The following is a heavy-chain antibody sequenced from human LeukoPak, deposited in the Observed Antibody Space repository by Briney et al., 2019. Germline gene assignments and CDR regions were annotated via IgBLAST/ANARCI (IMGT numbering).Heavy chain of an antibody. Sequence: PGGSLRLSCAVSGFTFSSYAMSWVRQAPGKGLEWVSAISGSGDSTYYADSVKGRFTISRDNSKNTLYLQMNSLRAEDTAVYYCAKESDRSVAGTFFTNYWGQGTLVTVSS. CDR2: ISGSGDST. V-gene: IGHV3-23*01. J-gene: IGHJ4*02. CDR3: AKESDRSVAGTFFTNY. D-gene: IGHD6-19*01. CDR1: GFTFSSYA.